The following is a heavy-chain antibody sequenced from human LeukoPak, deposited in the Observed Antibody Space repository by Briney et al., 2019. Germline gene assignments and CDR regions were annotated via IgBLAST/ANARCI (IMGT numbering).Heavy chain of an antibody. V-gene: IGHV3-23*01. J-gene: IGHJ4*02. D-gene: IGHD6-13*01. Sequence: GGSLRLSCAASGFTFSTYAMSWVRQAPGKGLEWVSAISGSGSSTYYADSVKGRFTISRDNSKNTLYLEINSLRAEDTAVYYCARDPIHSSSRSGFDYWGQGTLVTVSS. CDR2: ISGSGSST. CDR3: ARDPIHSSSRSGFDY. CDR1: GFTFSTYA.